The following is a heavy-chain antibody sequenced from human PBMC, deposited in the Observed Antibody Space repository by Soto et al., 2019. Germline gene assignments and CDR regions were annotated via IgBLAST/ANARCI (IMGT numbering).Heavy chain of an antibody. V-gene: IGHV3-7*03. J-gene: IGHJ4*02. D-gene: IGHD4-17*01. Sequence: PGGSLRLSCRVSGYTFSNYYIIWVRQAQGKGLEWVANISQDGGEKNYVDSVEGRCTTTRDNTQKTMYLQKNSLRAEDTAVYYCSRAPDYDHHLDYWGQGILVTVSS. CDR2: ISQDGGEK. CDR3: SRAPDYDHHLDY. CDR1: GYTFSNYY.